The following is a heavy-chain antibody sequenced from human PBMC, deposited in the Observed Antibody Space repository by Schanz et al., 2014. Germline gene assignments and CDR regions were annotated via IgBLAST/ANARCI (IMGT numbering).Heavy chain of an antibody. CDR3: VESEAFDI. Sequence: EAQLVESGGGLVQPGGSLRLSCAASGFTFSNYWMHWVRQAPGKGLVWVSRINGDGSRTAYADSVKGRFTISRDNAKNTLYLQMNSLRAEDTAVYCCVESEAFDIWGQGTLVTVSS. J-gene: IGHJ3*02. V-gene: IGHV3-74*01. CDR1: GFTFSNYW. CDR2: INGDGSRT.